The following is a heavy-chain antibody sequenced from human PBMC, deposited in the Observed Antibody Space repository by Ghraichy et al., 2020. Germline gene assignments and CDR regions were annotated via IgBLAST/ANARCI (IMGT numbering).Heavy chain of an antibody. CDR2: ISGSGSLT. D-gene: IGHD2-15*01. Sequence: GESLNISCAVSGFTFSNYLVSWVRQAPGKGLEWVSGISGSGSLTYYADSVKGRFTISRDNSKNTLDLQMNSLRVEDTAVYYCVKGGRCNGDRCNRAVFDYWGQGTLVTVSS. CDR3: VKGGRCNGDRCNRAVFDY. J-gene: IGHJ4*02. V-gene: IGHV3-23*01. CDR1: GFTFSNYL.